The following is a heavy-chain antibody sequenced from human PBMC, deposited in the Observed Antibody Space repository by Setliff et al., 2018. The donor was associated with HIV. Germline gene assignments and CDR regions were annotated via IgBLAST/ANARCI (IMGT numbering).Heavy chain of an antibody. V-gene: IGHV4-59*01. D-gene: IGHD3-3*01. J-gene: IGHJ4*02. Sequence: PSETLSLTCSVSGGSFSRFYWSWIRQPPGKGLEWIGHIYYIGTTNYNPSLKSRVTISADTSRNQFSLKLTSVTAADTAIYYCARGVNFDYWGQGTQVTVSS. CDR1: GGSFSRFY. CDR3: ARGVNFDY. CDR2: IYYIGTT.